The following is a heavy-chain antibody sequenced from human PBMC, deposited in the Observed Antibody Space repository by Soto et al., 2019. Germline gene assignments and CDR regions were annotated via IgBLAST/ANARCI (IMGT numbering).Heavy chain of an antibody. CDR2: ISVSGSP. V-gene: IGHV3-23*01. J-gene: IGHJ4*02. Sequence: GGSLRLSCAASGFTFSTYAMSWVRQGPGKGLEWVSSISVSGSPYYADPVKGRFTVSRDNSKGTLYLQMNSLTAEDTAVYFCAKNYFFDSWGPGTLVTVS. CDR3: AKNYFFDS. CDR1: GFTFSTYA.